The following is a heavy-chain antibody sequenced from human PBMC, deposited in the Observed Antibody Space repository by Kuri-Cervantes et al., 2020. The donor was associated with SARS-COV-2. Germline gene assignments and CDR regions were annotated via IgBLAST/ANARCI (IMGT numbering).Heavy chain of an antibody. CDR2: IFSNDEK. Sequence: SGPTLVKPPQTLTLTFTFAGFSLTTSGVGVVWIRQPPGKDLEWLAHIFSNDEKSYSTSLKSRLTISKDTSKNQVVLTMTNMDPVDTATYYCACVGYDFWSRYSYYFAYWGHGTLVTVSS. CDR1: GFSLTTSGVG. CDR3: ACVGYDFWSRYSYYFAY. D-gene: IGHD3-3*01. V-gene: IGHV2-26*04. J-gene: IGHJ4*01.